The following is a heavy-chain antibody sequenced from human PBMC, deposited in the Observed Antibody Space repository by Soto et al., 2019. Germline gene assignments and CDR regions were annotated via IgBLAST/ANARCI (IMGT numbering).Heavy chain of an antibody. Sequence: ASVKVSCKASGYTFTGYYMHWVRQAPGQGLEWMGWINPNSGGTNYAQKFQGWVTMTRDTSISTAYMELSRLRSDDTAVYYCARDQQGTMVRGVRTGYYYYGMDVWGQGTTVTVSS. CDR2: INPNSGGT. V-gene: IGHV1-2*04. D-gene: IGHD3-10*01. J-gene: IGHJ6*02. CDR1: GYTFTGYY. CDR3: ARDQQGTMVRGVRTGYYYYGMDV.